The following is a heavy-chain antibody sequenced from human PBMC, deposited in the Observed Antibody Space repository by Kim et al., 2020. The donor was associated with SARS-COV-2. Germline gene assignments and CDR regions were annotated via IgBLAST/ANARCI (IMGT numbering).Heavy chain of an antibody. J-gene: IGHJ6*02. CDR2: ISGSGGSK. CDR3: AKEGGATVIVEVIKNYYGMDV. Sequence: GGSLRLSCAASGFTFSSYAMNWVRQAPGKGLEWVSAISGSGGSKYYADSVKGRFTISRDNSKNTLYLQMNILRAEDTAVYYCAKEGGATVIVEVIKNYYGMDVWGQGTTVTVSS. V-gene: IGHV3-23*01. CDR1: GFTFSSYA. D-gene: IGHD3-22*01.